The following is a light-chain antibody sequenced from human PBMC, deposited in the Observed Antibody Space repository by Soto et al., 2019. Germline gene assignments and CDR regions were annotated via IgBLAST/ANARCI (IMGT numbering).Light chain of an antibody. CDR3: SLSYNGGAAV. J-gene: IGLJ7*01. Sequence: QAVVTQEPSLTVSPGGTVTLTCGSSTGAVTSGHYPYWFQQKPGEAPRTLIYDTNNKHSWTPARFSGSLLGGKAALTLSGAQPEDEADYYCSLSYNGGAAVFGGGTQLTVL. CDR2: DTN. CDR1: TGAVTSGHY. V-gene: IGLV7-46*01.